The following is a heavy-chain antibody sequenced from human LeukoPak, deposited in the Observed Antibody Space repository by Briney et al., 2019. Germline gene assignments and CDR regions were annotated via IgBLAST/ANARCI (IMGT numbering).Heavy chain of an antibody. D-gene: IGHD5-18*01. Sequence: ASVKVSCKASGYTFTGYYMHWVRRAPGQGLEWMGWINPNSGGTNYAQKFQGWVTMTRDTSISTAYMELSRLRSDDTAVYYCARGEDTAMVRNYYGMDVWGKGTTVTVSS. CDR1: GYTFTGYY. V-gene: IGHV1-2*04. CDR2: INPNSGGT. J-gene: IGHJ6*04. CDR3: ARGEDTAMVRNYYGMDV.